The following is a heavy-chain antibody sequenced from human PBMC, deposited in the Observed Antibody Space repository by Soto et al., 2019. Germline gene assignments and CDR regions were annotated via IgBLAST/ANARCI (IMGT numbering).Heavy chain of an antibody. CDR1: GGSISSYY. V-gene: IGHV4-59*08. CDR3: ASFGTDCSGGSCYSGSKLDYYYYMDV. J-gene: IGHJ6*03. D-gene: IGHD2-15*01. Sequence: SETLSLTCTVSGGSISSYYWSWIRQPPGKGLEWIGYIYYSGSTNYNPSLKSRVTISVDTSKNQFSLKLSSVTAADTAVYYWASFGTDCSGGSCYSGSKLDYYYYMDVWGKGTTVTVSS. CDR2: IYYSGST.